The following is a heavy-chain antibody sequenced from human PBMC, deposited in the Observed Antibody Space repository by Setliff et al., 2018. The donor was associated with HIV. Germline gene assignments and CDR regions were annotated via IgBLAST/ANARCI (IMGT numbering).Heavy chain of an antibody. CDR2: ITSGSTYV. D-gene: IGHD1-26*01. Sequence: GGSLRLSCVASGFTFSSYEMNWVRQAPGKGLEWVSSITSGSTYVNYADSVKGRFSISRDNSKNSLYLQMISLRAEDTAVYYCARDRYSGSSTDYWGQGTLVTVSS. CDR1: GFTFSSYE. CDR3: ARDRYSGSSTDY. V-gene: IGHV3-21*01. J-gene: IGHJ4*02.